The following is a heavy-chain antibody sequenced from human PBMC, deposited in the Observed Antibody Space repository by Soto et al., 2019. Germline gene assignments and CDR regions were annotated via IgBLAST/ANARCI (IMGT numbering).Heavy chain of an antibody. CDR3: VSDRGYGHASVPYS. Sequence: QAQLVESGGGVVQPGRSPRLSCAASGFAFSSYGMHWVRHAPGTGLEWVAVISYDGSLQHYADSVKGRFTISRDNSKNMVLLQMSSLRAEDTAVYYCVSDRGYGHASVPYSWGQGTLVSVSS. D-gene: IGHD5-18*01. V-gene: IGHV3-30*03. CDR2: ISYDGSLQ. J-gene: IGHJ4*02. CDR1: GFAFSSYG.